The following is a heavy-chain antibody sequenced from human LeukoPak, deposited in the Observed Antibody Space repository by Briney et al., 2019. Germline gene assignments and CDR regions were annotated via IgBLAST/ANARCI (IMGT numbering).Heavy chain of an antibody. J-gene: IGHJ4*02. D-gene: IGHD6-13*01. Sequence: SETLSLTCTVSGDSISSSYWAWIRQPPGKGLEWIGFIYNSGSTNYNPSLKSRVTISVDTSKNQFSLKLSSVTAADTAVYYCARDNSSSLGVFDYWGQGTLVTVSS. CDR2: IYNSGST. V-gene: IGHV4-59*01. CDR3: ARDNSSSLGVFDY. CDR1: GDSISSSY.